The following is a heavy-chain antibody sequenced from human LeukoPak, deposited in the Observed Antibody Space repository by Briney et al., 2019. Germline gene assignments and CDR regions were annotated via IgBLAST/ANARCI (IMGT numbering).Heavy chain of an antibody. D-gene: IGHD2-21*01. J-gene: IGHJ4*02. Sequence: ASVKVSCKASGYTFTGYYMHWVRQAPGQGLEWMGWINPNSGGTDYAQKFQGRVTMTRDTSSSTAYMELSRLRSDDTAVYYCARLTAGMVNDYSGQGSLVTVSS. V-gene: IGHV1-2*02. CDR3: ARLTAGMVNDY. CDR1: GYTFTGYY. CDR2: INPNSGGT.